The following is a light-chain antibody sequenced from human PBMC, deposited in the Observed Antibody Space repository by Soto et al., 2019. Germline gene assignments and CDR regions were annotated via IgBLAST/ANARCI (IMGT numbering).Light chain of an antibody. CDR1: QSVSSN. V-gene: IGKV3-15*01. Sequence: EIVMTQSPATLSVSPGERATLSCRASQSVSSNLAWYQQRLGQTPRLLISGASTRATGIPARFSGSVSGTELILTISSLQSEDFAIYYCQQYNNWPRTFGQGTKVEIK. J-gene: IGKJ1*01. CDR2: GAS. CDR3: QQYNNWPRT.